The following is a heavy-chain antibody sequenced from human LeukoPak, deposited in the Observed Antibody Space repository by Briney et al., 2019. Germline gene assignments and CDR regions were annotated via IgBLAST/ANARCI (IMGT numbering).Heavy chain of an antibody. D-gene: IGHD1-26*01. CDR1: GFTFSSYA. Sequence: GRSLRLSCAASGFTFSSYAMSWVRQAPGKGLEWVSAISGSGGSTYYADSVKGRFTISRDNSKNTLYLQMNSLRAEDTAVYYCAKGVGFSYFFDYWGQGTLVTVSS. CDR2: ISGSGGST. CDR3: AKGVGFSYFFDY. V-gene: IGHV3-23*01. J-gene: IGHJ4*02.